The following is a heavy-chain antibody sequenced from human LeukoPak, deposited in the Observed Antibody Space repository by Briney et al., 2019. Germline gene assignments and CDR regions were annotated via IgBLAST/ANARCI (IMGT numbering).Heavy chain of an antibody. Sequence: PSETLSLTCTVSGGSISSGGYYWSWIRQHPGKGLEWIGYIYYSGSTYYNPSLKSRVTISVDTSKNQFSLKLSSVTAADTAVYYCASGSYEEFGNYDFWSGYTMDVWGQGTTVTVSS. CDR2: IYYSGST. CDR3: ASGSYEEFGNYDFWSGYTMDV. D-gene: IGHD3-3*01. CDR1: GGSISSGGYY. J-gene: IGHJ6*02. V-gene: IGHV4-31*03.